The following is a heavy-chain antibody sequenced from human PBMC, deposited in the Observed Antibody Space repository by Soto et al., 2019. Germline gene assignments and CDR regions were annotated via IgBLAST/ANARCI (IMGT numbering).Heavy chain of an antibody. CDR2: ISGSGGST. CDR3: AKGGGYDSSGYYFAFDI. J-gene: IGHJ3*02. Sequence: GGSLRLSCAASGFTFSSYAMSWVRQAPGKGLEWVSAISGSGGSTYYADSVKGRLTISRDNSKNTLYLQMNSLRAEDTAVYYCAKGGGYDSSGYYFAFDIWGQGTMVTVSS. D-gene: IGHD3-22*01. V-gene: IGHV3-23*01. CDR1: GFTFSSYA.